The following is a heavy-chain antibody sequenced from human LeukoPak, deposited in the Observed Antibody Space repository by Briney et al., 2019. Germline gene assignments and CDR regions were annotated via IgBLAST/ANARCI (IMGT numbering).Heavy chain of an antibody. J-gene: IGHJ6*03. CDR3: ARGLVIKYYYYYYMDV. D-gene: IGHD3-9*01. CDR1: GGSFSGYY. Sequence: SETLSLTCAVYGGSFSGYYWSWIRQPPGKGLEWIGEINHSGSTNYNPSLKSRVTISVDTSKNQFSLKLSSVTAADTAVYYRARGLVIKYYYYYYMDVWGKGTTVTVSS. CDR2: INHSGST. V-gene: IGHV4-34*01.